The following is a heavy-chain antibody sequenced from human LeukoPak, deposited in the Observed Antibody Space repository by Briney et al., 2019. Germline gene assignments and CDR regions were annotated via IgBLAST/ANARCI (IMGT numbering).Heavy chain of an antibody. CDR2: ISSGSSYI. CDR3: ARDPITIFGVVIIGDYFDY. D-gene: IGHD3-3*01. V-gene: IGHV3-21*01. Sequence: PGGSLRLSCAASGFTFGSYSLNWVRQAPGKGLEWVSSISSGSSYIYYADSVKGRFTISRDNAKNSLYLQMNSLRAEDTAVYYCARDPITIFGVVIIGDYFDYWGQGTLVTVSS. CDR1: GFTFGSYS. J-gene: IGHJ4*02.